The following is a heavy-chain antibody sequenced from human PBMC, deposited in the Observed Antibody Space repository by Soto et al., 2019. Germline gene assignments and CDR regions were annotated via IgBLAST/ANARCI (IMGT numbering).Heavy chain of an antibody. J-gene: IGHJ3*02. D-gene: IGHD2-21*02. Sequence: QVQLVQSGAEVKKPGSSVKVSCKASGGTFSSYAISWVRQAPGQGLEWMGGIIPIFGTANYAQKFQGRVTITADESTSTAYMELSSLRSEDTAVYYCARVALSLEGGGDCCRDIWGQGTMVTVSS. CDR3: ARVALSLEGGGDCCRDI. V-gene: IGHV1-69*12. CDR1: GGTFSSYA. CDR2: IIPIFGTA.